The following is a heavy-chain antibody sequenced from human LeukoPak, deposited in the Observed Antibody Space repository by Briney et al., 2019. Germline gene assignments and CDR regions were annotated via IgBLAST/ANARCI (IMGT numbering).Heavy chain of an antibody. CDR1: GFTFSSYS. V-gene: IGHV3-21*01. CDR3: ARDTGYYDSSGYVTANFDY. D-gene: IGHD3-22*01. Sequence: DPGGSLRLSCEASGFTFSSYSMDWVRQAPGKGLEWVSSISSSSSYIYYADSVKGRFTISRDNAKNSLYLQMNRLRAEDTAVYYCARDTGYYDSSGYVTANFDYWGQGTLVTVSS. J-gene: IGHJ4*02. CDR2: ISSSSSYI.